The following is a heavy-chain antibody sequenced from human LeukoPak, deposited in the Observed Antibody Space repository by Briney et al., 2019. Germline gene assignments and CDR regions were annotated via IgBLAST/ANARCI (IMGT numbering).Heavy chain of an antibody. D-gene: IGHD1-1*01. CDR2: ISSSSSYI. V-gene: IGHV3-21*01. J-gene: IGHJ4*02. CDR1: GFTFSSYS. CDR3: ARDLYYPWNDGEGDY. Sequence: GGSLRLSCAASGFTFSSYSMNWVRQAPGKGLEWVSSISSSSSYIYYADSVKGRFTISRDNAKNSLYLQMNSLRAEDTAVYYCARDLYYPWNDGEGDYWGQGTLVTVSS.